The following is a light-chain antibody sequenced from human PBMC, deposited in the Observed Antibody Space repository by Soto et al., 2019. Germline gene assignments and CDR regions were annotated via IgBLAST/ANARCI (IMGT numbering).Light chain of an antibody. CDR3: AAWDDSLSAQVV. CDR1: SSNIGSNY. V-gene: IGLV1-47*02. Sequence: QSVLTQPPSASGTPGQRVTISCSGSSSNIGSNYVYWYQQLPGTAPKLLIYSNNQRPSGVPDRFSGSKSGTSASLAISGLRSEDEADYYCAAWDDSLSAQVVFGGGTKVTVL. J-gene: IGLJ2*01. CDR2: SNN.